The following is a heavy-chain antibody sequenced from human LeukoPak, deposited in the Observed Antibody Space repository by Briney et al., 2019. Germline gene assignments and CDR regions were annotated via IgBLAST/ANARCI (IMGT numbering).Heavy chain of an antibody. V-gene: IGHV3-30-3*01. CDR3: ARIPRSWPRFPYFDY. CDR1: AFTFSNYT. Sequence: GGSLRLSCAASAFTFSNYTMHWVRQAPGKGLEWVAVISYDGSNKYCADSVKGRFTISRDNSKNTLSLQMNSLRGEDTAVYYVARIPRSWPRFPYFDYWGQGNLVPVSS. J-gene: IGHJ4*02. CDR2: ISYDGSNK. D-gene: IGHD2-21*01.